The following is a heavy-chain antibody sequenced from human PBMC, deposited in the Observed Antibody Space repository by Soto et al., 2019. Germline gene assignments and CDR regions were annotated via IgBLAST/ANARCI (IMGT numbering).Heavy chain of an antibody. Sequence: QLQLQESGSGLVKPSQTLSLTCAVSGGAISSGGYSWSWIRQPPGTGLECIGYIYHSGSTYYNPFLRRRVTISVERSKNKFALKLRSVTAADTAVYYCARWQVVAAQHWGQGTLVTVSS. CDR1: GGAISSGGYS. D-gene: IGHD2-15*01. CDR3: ARWQVVAAQH. CDR2: IYHSGST. V-gene: IGHV4-30-2*01. J-gene: IGHJ4*02.